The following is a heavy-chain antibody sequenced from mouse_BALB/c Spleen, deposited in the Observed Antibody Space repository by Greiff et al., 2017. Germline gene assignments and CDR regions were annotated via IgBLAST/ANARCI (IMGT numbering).Heavy chain of an antibody. CDR3: TRGPTDYFDY. CDR2: INPSNGGT. V-gene: IGHV1S81*02. D-gene: IGHD1-1*01. CDR1: GYTFTSYY. Sequence: QVQLKESGAELVKPGASVKLSCKASGYTFTSYYMYWVKQRPGQGLEWIGEINPSNGGTNFNEKFKSKATLTVDKSSSTAYMQLSSLTSEDSAVYYCTRGPTDYFDYWGQGTTLTVSS. J-gene: IGHJ2*01.